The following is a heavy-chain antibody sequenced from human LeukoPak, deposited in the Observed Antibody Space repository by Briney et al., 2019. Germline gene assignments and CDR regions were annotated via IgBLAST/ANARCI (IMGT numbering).Heavy chain of an antibody. CDR3: ARRRIVATIDY. CDR1: GGSISSSSYY. V-gene: IGHV4-39*01. CDR2: IYYSGST. Sequence: SETLSLTCTVSGGSISSSSYYWGWIRQPPGKGLEWIGSIYYSGSTYYNPSLKSRVTISVDTSKNQFSLKLSSVTAADTAVYYCARRRIVATIDYWGQGTLVTVSS. J-gene: IGHJ4*02. D-gene: IGHD5-12*01.